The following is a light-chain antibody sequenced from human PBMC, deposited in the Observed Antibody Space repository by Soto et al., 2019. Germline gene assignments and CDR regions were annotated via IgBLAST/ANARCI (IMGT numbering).Light chain of an antibody. CDR3: SSYANFNSLV. CDR1: SSDVGGYNY. CDR2: DVS. Sequence: QSVLTQPASVSGSPGQSIAISCTGTSSDVGGYNYVSWYQQHPGKAPKLIIYDVSDRPSGVSNRFSGSKSGNTASLTISGLQSEDEGDYYGSSYANFNSLVFGTGTKLTVL. V-gene: IGLV2-14*01. J-gene: IGLJ1*01.